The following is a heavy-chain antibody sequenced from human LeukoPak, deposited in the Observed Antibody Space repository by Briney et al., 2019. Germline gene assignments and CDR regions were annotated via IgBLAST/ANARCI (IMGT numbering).Heavy chain of an antibody. CDR1: GGSISSYY. D-gene: IGHD1-1*01. CDR3: ARRRGNWAFDI. CDR2: IYYSGST. Sequence: PSETLSFTCTVSGGSISSYYWSWIRQPPGKGLEWIGYIYYSGSTNYNPSLKSRVTISVDTSQNQFSLKLSSVTAADTAVYYCARRRGNWAFDIWGQGTMVTVSS. J-gene: IGHJ3*02. V-gene: IGHV4-59*08.